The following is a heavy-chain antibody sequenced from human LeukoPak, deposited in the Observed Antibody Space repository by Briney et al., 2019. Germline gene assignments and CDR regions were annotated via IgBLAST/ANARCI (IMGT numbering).Heavy chain of an antibody. CDR1: GFTFSAYR. CDR3: ARVGSLRGVVVTYFDF. D-gene: IGHD3-10*01. J-gene: IGHJ4*02. V-gene: IGHV3-7*01. CDR2: LNQDGTEK. Sequence: GGSLRLSCAASGFTFSAYRMAWIRQAPGKGLEWVANLNQDGTEKYYVDSVKGRFTISRDNAKNSLYLQMNSLRPDEDTAVYYCARVGSLRGVVVTYFDFWGQGTLVTVSS.